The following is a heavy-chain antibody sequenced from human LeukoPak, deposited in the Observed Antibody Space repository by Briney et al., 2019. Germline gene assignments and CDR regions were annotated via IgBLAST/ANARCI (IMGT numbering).Heavy chain of an antibody. CDR1: GFTFSSYS. CDR2: IGRGIT. Sequence: GGSLRLSCAASGFTFSSYSMNWVRQAPGKGLEWVSHIGRGITYADSVKGRFTISRDNAKNSVYLQMNGLRAEDTAVYYCARDALAGEKPEYFFDYWGQGTLVTVSS. J-gene: IGHJ4*02. V-gene: IGHV3-48*04. CDR3: ARDALAGEKPEYFFDY.